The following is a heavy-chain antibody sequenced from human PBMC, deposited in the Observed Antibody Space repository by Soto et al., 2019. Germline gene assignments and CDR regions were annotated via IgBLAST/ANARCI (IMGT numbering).Heavy chain of an antibody. Sequence: SCAASGFTFSSYWMHWVRQVPGKGLVWVSRISGDGSSTNYADFAKGRFTISRDNAKNTVYLQMNSLRVEDTAVYYCARRDWNGGYCDFWGQGILVTVSS. CDR2: ISGDGSST. CDR1: GFTFSSYW. CDR3: ARRDWNGGYCDF. D-gene: IGHD1-1*01. J-gene: IGHJ4*02. V-gene: IGHV3-74*01.